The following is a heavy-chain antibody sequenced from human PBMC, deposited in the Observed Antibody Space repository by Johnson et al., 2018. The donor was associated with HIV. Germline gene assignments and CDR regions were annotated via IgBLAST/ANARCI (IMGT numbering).Heavy chain of an antibody. CDR1: GFSVSSNH. CDR2: IYTGDST. Sequence: VHLVESGGGLVQPGGSLRLSCAASGFSVSSNHMTWVRQAPGKGLEWVSVIYTGDSTYYADSVRGRFTVSRDNSKNTMYLQMNSLRAEYTALYYCERAPRWSQTFDLWGQGTMVTVSS. D-gene: IGHD2-15*01. J-gene: IGHJ3*01. CDR3: ERAPRWSQTFDL. V-gene: IGHV3-66*01.